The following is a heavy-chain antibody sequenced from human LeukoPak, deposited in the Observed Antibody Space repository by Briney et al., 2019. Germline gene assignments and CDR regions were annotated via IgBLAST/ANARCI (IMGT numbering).Heavy chain of an antibody. CDR1: GYTFTGYY. D-gene: IGHD3/OR15-3a*01. J-gene: IGHJ4*02. V-gene: IGHV1-46*01. Sequence: ASVKVSCKASGYTFTGYYMHWVRQAPGQGLEWMGIINPSGGSTSYAQKFQGRVTMTRDTSTSTVYMELSSLRSEDTAVYYCATRRTEGLFIRGFDYWGQGTLVTVSS. CDR3: ATRRTEGLFIRGFDY. CDR2: INPSGGST.